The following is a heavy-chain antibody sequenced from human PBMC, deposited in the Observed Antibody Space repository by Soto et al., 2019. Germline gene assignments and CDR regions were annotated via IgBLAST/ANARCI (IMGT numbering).Heavy chain of an antibody. CDR1: GYTFTSYD. Sequence: ASVKVSCKASGYTFTSYDINWVRQATGQGLEWMGWMNPNSGNTGYAQKLQGRVTMTRNTSISTAYMELSSLRSEDTAVYYCARDPTYYYDSSGYRDQNPEGNWFDPWGQGTLVTVSS. J-gene: IGHJ5*02. D-gene: IGHD3-22*01. V-gene: IGHV1-8*01. CDR3: ARDPTYYYDSSGYRDQNPEGNWFDP. CDR2: MNPNSGNT.